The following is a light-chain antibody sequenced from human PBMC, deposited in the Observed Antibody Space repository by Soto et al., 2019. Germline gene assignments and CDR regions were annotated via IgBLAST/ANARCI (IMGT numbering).Light chain of an antibody. CDR3: HQRQYWPPIT. J-gene: IGKJ5*01. CDR2: GAS. V-gene: IGKV3D-20*02. CDR1: QSVSSSY. Sequence: DIVSTRSPRTLSLSPGQRATLSSRAIQSVSSSYLAWYQQKPGQAPRLLIYGASSRATGIADRFRGSGSGTGFTLTFSRLEPEDFAVYYCHQRQYWPPITFGQGTRLEIK.